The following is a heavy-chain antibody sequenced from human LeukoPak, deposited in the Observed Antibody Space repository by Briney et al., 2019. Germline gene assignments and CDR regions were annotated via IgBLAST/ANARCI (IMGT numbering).Heavy chain of an antibody. CDR2: IKQDGSQK. CDR3: ARDLSQHFDWLLSGDT. CDR1: GFTFNAYW. D-gene: IGHD3-9*01. J-gene: IGHJ5*02. V-gene: IGHV3-7*04. Sequence: GGSLRLSCAGSGFTFNAYWMTWVRQPPGKGLEWVANIKQDGSQKYYVDSVKGRFTISRDNAKNSVYLQMNRLRAEDTAVYHCARDLSQHFDWLLSGDTWGQGTLVTVSS.